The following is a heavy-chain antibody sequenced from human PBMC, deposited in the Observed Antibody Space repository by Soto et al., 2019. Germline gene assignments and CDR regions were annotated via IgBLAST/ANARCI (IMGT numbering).Heavy chain of an antibody. V-gene: IGHV1-18*04. CDR3: ARGSSGARYDY. Sequence: QIHLVQSGAEVRKPGASVNVSCKTSGYIFTNYGVSWVRQAPGEGLEVVGWISGYNGYPKYGQRFQGRVTLGTDTSTTTGYMELRNLRSDGTAVYYCARGSSGARYDYWGQGTLLTVSS. CDR2: ISGYNGYP. J-gene: IGHJ4*02. D-gene: IGHD3-16*02. CDR1: GYIFTNYG.